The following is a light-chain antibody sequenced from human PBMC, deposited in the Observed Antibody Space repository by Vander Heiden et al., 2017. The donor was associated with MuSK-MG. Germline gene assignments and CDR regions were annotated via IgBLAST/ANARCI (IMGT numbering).Light chain of an antibody. V-gene: IGKV1D-12*01. J-gene: IGKJ2*01. Sequence: IQIAQSPSSVSASIVAWVTLTCPASHGISSWLAWYQQKPGKAPKLLIYAASSLQSGVPSRFSGSGSGTDFTLTISSLQPEDFATYYCQQANSFPYTFGQGTKLEIK. CDR1: HGISSW. CDR3: QQANSFPYT. CDR2: AAS.